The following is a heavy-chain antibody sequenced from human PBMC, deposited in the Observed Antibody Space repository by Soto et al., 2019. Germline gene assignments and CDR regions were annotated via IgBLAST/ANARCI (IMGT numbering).Heavy chain of an antibody. V-gene: IGHV1-2*02. J-gene: IGHJ5*02. CDR2: IYPNTETT. CDR3: VSLQTSGWPGVP. Sequence: AAVQDSCPSSASSDTREYRHCVRQAPGQGPEWLGWIYPNTETTDSSKKFQGRVTMTSDMSTRTVYMELRDLRSDDTAVYYCVSLQTSGWPGVPWGQGTLVTFSS. CDR1: ASSDTREY. D-gene: IGHD6-25*01.